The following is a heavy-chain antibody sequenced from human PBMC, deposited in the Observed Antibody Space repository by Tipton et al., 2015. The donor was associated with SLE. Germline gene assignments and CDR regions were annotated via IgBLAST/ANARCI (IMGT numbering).Heavy chain of an antibody. CDR1: GFTFSRYT. V-gene: IGHV3-23*01. D-gene: IGHD1-1*01. CDR3: AKGTTDIDW. Sequence: SLRLSCAASGFTFSRYTMSWVRQAPGKGLEWVSGIGVNPSNRDYADSVKGRFTISRDNSNNMLYLQMNSLRDEDTAFYYCAKGTTDIDWWGQGTLVTVSS. CDR2: IGVNPSNR. J-gene: IGHJ4*02.